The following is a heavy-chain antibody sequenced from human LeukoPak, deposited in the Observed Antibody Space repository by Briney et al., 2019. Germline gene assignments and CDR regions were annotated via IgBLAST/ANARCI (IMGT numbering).Heavy chain of an antibody. D-gene: IGHD6-19*01. CDR2: ISAYNGNT. CDR3: ARMMSIPVAGHRPLFDY. J-gene: IGHJ4*02. V-gene: IGHV1-18*01. Sequence: GASVKVSCKASGYTFTSYGINWVRQAPGQGLEWRGWISAYNGNTNYAQKLQDRVTMTTDTSTSTAYMELRSLRSDDTAIYYCARMMSIPVAGHRPLFDYWGQGTLVTVSS. CDR1: GYTFTSYG.